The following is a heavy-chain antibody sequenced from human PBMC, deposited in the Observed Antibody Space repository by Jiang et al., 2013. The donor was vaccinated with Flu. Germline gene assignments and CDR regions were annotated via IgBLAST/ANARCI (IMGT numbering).Heavy chain of an antibody. D-gene: IGHD2/OR15-2a*01. V-gene: IGHV6-1*01. CDR3: ARDRFDTTFYSYFGMDV. CDR2: TYYRSKWYV. Sequence: AISGDTVSSNSAAWNWIRQSPSRGLEWLGRTYYRSKWYVDYGVSVRSRIIINADTSKNQLSLHLQSVTPEETAVYYCARDRFDTTFYSYFGMDVWGQGTTVTVSS. CDR1: GDTVSSNSAA. J-gene: IGHJ6*02.